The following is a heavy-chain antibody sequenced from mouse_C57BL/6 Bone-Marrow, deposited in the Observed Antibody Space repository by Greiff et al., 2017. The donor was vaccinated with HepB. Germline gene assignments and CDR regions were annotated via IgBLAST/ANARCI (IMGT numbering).Heavy chain of an antibody. Sequence: VQLQQSGPELVKPGASVKISCKASGYAFSSSWMNWVKQRPGQGLEWIGRIYPGDGDTNYNGKFKGKATLTADKSSSTAYMQLSSLTSEDSAVYVCARSYLGRFAYWGQGTLVTVSA. CDR1: GYAFSSSW. D-gene: IGHD4-1*01. J-gene: IGHJ3*01. CDR3: ARSYLGRFAY. CDR2: IYPGDGDT. V-gene: IGHV1-82*01.